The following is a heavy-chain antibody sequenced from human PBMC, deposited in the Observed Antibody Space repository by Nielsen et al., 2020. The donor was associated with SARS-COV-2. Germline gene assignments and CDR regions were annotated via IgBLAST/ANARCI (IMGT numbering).Heavy chain of an antibody. CDR2: INPHDGGT. CDR1: GYTFTNYY. J-gene: IGHJ4*02. D-gene: IGHD5-24*01. CDR3: ARSDRDGYNYAIDY. V-gene: IGHV1-46*01. Sequence: ASVKVSCKASGYTFTNYYIHWVRQAPGQGLEWMGIINPHDGGTTYAQQFQGRLTMTGDTSTNTVYMELSSLTSEDTAVYYCARSDRDGYNYAIDYWGQGTLVTVSS.